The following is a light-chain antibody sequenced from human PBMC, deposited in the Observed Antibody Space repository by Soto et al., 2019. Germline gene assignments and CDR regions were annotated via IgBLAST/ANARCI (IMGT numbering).Light chain of an antibody. V-gene: IGKV3-11*01. CDR2: DAS. CDR1: QSVSSY. Sequence: IVLTQSPATLSFSPGERATLSCRASQSVSSYLAWYQQKPGQAPRLLIYDASNRATGIPARFSGSGSGTDFTLTISSLEPEDFAVYYCQQRSNWPLTSGGVTKVEIX. CDR3: QQRSNWPLT. J-gene: IGKJ4*01.